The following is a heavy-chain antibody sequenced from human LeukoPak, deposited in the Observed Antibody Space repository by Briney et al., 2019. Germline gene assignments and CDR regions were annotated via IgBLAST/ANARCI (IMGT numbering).Heavy chain of an antibody. D-gene: IGHD1-7*01. CDR2: IKQDGSEK. CDR3: AKDGKTRNWNYFQAKPVY. V-gene: IGHV3-7*03. CDR1: GFTFSSYW. J-gene: IGHJ4*02. Sequence: GGSLRLSCAASGFTFSSYWMSWVRQAPGKGLEWVANIKQDGSEKYYVDSVKGRFTISRDNAKNSLYLQMNSLRAEDTAVYYCAKDGKTRNWNYFQAKPVYWGQGTLVTVSS.